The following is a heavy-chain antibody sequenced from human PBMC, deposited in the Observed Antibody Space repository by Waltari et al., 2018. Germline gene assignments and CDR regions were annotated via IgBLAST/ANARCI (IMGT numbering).Heavy chain of an antibody. J-gene: IGHJ3*01. V-gene: IGHV3-53*01. Sequence: EVQLVASGGALLHPGRSLRLSCAASDFLVRHNYMAWVRQAPGKGLEWVSVIYAGGGSDSADSVRGRFTISRDNSKNTLYLEMNALRPDDTAVYYCATLGAYLGAFEVWGRGTMVTVSS. CDR1: DFLVRHNY. CDR2: IYAGGGS. CDR3: ATLGAYLGAFEV. D-gene: IGHD3-16*01.